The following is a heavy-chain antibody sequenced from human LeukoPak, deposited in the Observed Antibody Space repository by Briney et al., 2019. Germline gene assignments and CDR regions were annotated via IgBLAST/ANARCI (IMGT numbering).Heavy chain of an antibody. J-gene: IGHJ4*02. CDR3: AKVLGGYSYGYLGDYYFDY. Sequence: PGGSLRLSCAASGFTFSTYWMSWVRQAPGKGLEWVAVISYDGSNKYYADSVKGRFTISRDNSKNTLYLQMNSLRAEDTAVYYCAKVLGGYSYGYLGDYYFDYWGQGTLVTVSS. V-gene: IGHV3-30*18. D-gene: IGHD5-18*01. CDR1: GFTFSTYW. CDR2: ISYDGSNK.